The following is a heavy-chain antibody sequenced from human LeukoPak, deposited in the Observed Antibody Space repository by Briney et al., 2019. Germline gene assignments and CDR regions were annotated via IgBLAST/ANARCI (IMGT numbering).Heavy chain of an antibody. J-gene: IGHJ5*02. D-gene: IGHD6-13*01. CDR1: VYTVTSYG. V-gene: IGHV1-18*01. CDR3: ARLNLQQLASFDP. Sequence: ASETVSLKASVYTVTSYGISWGRQPPGPGLEWMGWISAYNGNTNYTQKLQGRVTMTTDSSTSTAYMELRSLRSDDAAVYYCARLNLQQLASFDPWGQGTLVTVSS. CDR2: ISAYNGNT.